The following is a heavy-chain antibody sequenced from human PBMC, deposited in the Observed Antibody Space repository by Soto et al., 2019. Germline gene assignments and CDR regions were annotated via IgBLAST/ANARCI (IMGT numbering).Heavy chain of an antibody. CDR2: INHSGST. Sequence: QVQLQQWGAGLLKPSETLSLTCAVYGGSFSGYYWSWIRQPPGKGLEWIGEINHSGSTNYNPSLKSRVTISVDTSKNQFSLKLSSVTVEDTAVYYCARAPTGTRKFDPWGQGTLVTVSS. D-gene: IGHD1-1*01. V-gene: IGHV4-34*01. J-gene: IGHJ5*02. CDR3: ARAPTGTRKFDP. CDR1: GGSFSGYY.